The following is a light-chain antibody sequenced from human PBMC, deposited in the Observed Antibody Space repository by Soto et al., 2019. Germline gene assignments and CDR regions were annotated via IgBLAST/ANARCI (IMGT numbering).Light chain of an antibody. CDR3: SSYTSSSTYV. CDR2: DGS. V-gene: IGLV2-14*01. J-gene: IGLJ1*01. Sequence: QSALTQPASVSGSPGQSIPISCTGTSSDVGGYNYVSWYQQHPGKAPKLMIYDGSNRPSGVSNRFSGSKSGNTSSLTISGLQAEDEADIYCSSYTSSSTYVVGTGTKLTVL. CDR1: SSDVGGYNY.